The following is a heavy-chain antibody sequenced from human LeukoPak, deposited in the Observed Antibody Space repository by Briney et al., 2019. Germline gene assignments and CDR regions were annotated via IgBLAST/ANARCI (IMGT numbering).Heavy chain of an antibody. CDR3: ARGSSGWYSNDAFDI. CDR1: GFRFSTYW. J-gene: IGHJ3*02. CDR2: INQDGSEE. Sequence: GGSLRLSCAASGFRFSTYWMTWVRQAPGKGLEWVAKINQDGSEESYVDSVKGRFTISRDNAKNSLYLQMNSLRAEDTAVYYCARGSSGWYSNDAFDIWGQGTMVTVSS. D-gene: IGHD6-19*01. V-gene: IGHV3-7*01.